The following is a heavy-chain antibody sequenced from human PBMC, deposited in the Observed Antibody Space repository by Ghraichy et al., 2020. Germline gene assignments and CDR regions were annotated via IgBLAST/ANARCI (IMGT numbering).Heavy chain of an antibody. CDR1: GGSISSDDFY. J-gene: IGHJ3*01. Sequence: SETLSLTCAVSGGSISSDDFYWSWIRQPPGKGLEWIGYIYHTGTTYYNPSLKSRVTMSVDTSKNQFSLKVNSVTAADTALYYCARLHRVIVALDFWGQGTLVTVSS. D-gene: IGHD5-12*01. CDR3: ARLHRVIVALDF. V-gene: IGHV4-30-2*01. CDR2: IYHTGTT.